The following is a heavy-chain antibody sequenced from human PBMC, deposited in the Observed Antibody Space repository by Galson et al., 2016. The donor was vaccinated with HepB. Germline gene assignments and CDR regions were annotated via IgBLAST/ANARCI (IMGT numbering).Heavy chain of an antibody. V-gene: IGHV3-13*04. CDR1: GFTFSSYA. D-gene: IGHD3-16*01. CDR3: ARESTGRGVDAFDI. CDR2: IGGAGDT. J-gene: IGHJ3*02. Sequence: SLRLSCAASGFTFSSYAMHWVRQVTGKGLQWVSAIGGAGDTYYSGSVKGRFTISRENAKNSLYLQMNSLTAGDTAVYYCARESTGRGVDAFDIWGQGTMVIVSS.